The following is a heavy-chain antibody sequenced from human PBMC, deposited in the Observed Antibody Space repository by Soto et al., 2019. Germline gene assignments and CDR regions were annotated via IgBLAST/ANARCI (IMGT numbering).Heavy chain of an antibody. CDR3: ARDRGGDCSSTCCYNGADY. D-gene: IGHD2-2*02. Sequence: QVPLVQSGAEVKKPGASVKVSCKASGYTFTSYGISWVRQAPGQGLEWMGWISAYNGNTNYAQKLQGRVTMTTDTSTSTAYMELRSLRSDDTAVYYCARDRGGDCSSTCCYNGADYWGQGTLVTVSS. CDR1: GYTFTSYG. V-gene: IGHV1-18*01. J-gene: IGHJ4*02. CDR2: ISAYNGNT.